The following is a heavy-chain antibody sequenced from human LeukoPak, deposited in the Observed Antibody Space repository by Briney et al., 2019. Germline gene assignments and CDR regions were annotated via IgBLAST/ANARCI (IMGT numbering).Heavy chain of an antibody. V-gene: IGHV1-8*01. CDR3: ARVYCSGGSCYGSVDY. Sequence: ASVKVSCKASGYTFTSYDINWVRQATGQGLEWMGWMNPNSGNTGYAQKFQGRVTMTRNTSISTAYMELSSLRSDDTAVYYCARVYCSGGSCYGSVDYWGQGTLVTVSS. CDR1: GYTFTSYD. D-gene: IGHD2-15*01. J-gene: IGHJ4*02. CDR2: MNPNSGNT.